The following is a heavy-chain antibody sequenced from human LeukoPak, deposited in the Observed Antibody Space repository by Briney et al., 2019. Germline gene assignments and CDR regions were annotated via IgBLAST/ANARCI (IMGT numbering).Heavy chain of an antibody. J-gene: IGHJ4*02. CDR2: INHSGST. V-gene: IGHV4-34*01. CDR1: GGSFSGYY. Sequence: SETLSLTCAVYGGSFSGYYWSWIRQPPGKGLEWIGEINHSGSTNYNPSLKSRVTISVDTSKNQFSLKLSSVTAADTAVYYCARGAATHNFYDYWGQGTLVTVSS. CDR3: ARGAATHNFYDY. D-gene: IGHD6-25*01.